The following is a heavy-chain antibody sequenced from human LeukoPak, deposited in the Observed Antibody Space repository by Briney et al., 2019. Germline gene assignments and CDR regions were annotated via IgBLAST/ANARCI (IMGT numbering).Heavy chain of an antibody. D-gene: IGHD3-22*01. CDR2: IKQDGTEK. CDR3: AKDRGSYYDSSGFRTLLYYFDY. Sequence: GGSLRLSCAASGFAFSNHWMSWVRQAPGKGLEWVANIKQDGTEKYYIDSVKGRFTISRDNSKNTLYLQMNSLRAEDTAVYYCAKDRGSYYDSSGFRTLLYYFDYWGQGTLVTVSS. J-gene: IGHJ4*02. CDR1: GFAFSNHW. V-gene: IGHV3-7*01.